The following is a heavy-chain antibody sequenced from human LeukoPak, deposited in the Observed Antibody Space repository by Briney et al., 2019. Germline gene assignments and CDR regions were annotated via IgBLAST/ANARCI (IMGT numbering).Heavy chain of an antibody. J-gene: IGHJ4*02. CDR1: GFTFSSYG. CDR3: AKADGIIGITGTTSDY. V-gene: IGHV3-33*06. Sequence: PGRSLRLSRAASGFTFSSYGMHWVRQAPGKGLEWVAVIWYDGSNKYYADSVKGRFTISRDNSKNTLYLQMNSLRAEDKAVYYCAKADGIIGITGTTSDYWGQRTLVTVSS. D-gene: IGHD1-7*01. CDR2: IWYDGSNK.